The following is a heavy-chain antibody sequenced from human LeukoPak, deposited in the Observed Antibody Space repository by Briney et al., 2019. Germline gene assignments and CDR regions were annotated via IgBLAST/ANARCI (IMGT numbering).Heavy chain of an antibody. CDR3: ARGYCSGGSCYFNY. D-gene: IGHD2-15*01. CDR2: MNPNSGNT. CDR1: GYTFTSYD. V-gene: IGHV1-8*01. Sequence: ASVKVSCKASGYTFTSYDINWVRQATGQGLEWMGWMNPNSGNTGYAQKFQGRVTMTRNTSIGTAYMELSSLRSEDTAVYYCARGYCSGGSCYFNYWGQGTLVTVSS. J-gene: IGHJ4*02.